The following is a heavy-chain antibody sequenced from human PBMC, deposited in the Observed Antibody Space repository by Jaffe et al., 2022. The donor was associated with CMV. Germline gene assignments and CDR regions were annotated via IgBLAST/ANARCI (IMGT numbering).Heavy chain of an antibody. CDR1: GFTFSSYS. CDR3: ARDPTVSRPYYYYYMDV. V-gene: IGHV3-21*01. D-gene: IGHD2-21*02. CDR2: ISSSSSYI. J-gene: IGHJ6*03. Sequence: EVQLVESGGGLVKPGGSLRLSCAASGFTFSSYSMNWVRQAPGKGLEWVSSISSSSSYIYYADSVKGRFTISRDNAKNSLYLQMNSLRAEDTAVYYCARDPTVSRPYYYYYMDVWGKGTTVTVSS.